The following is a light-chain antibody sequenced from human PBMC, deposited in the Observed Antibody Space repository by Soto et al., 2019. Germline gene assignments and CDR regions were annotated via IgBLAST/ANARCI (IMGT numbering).Light chain of an antibody. Sequence: EIVLTQSPGTLSLSPGQRATLSCRASQSVSSSYLAWYQHKRGQAPRLLMFGTGSRATGIPDRFSGTGSGTDFTLIINRLEPEDFAVYYCQQYNNWPYTFGQGTNLEIK. CDR1: QSVSSSY. CDR3: QQYNNWPYT. CDR2: GTG. V-gene: IGKV3-20*01. J-gene: IGKJ2*01.